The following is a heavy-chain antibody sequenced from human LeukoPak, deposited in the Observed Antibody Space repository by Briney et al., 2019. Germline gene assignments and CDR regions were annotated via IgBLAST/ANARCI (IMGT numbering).Heavy chain of an antibody. CDR1: GFTFSSYA. D-gene: IGHD3-10*02. J-gene: IGHJ4*02. Sequence: PGGSLRLSCAASGFTFSSYAMSWVRQAPGKGLEWVSAISGSGGSTYYADSVKGRFTISRDNSKNTLYLQMNSLRAEDTAVYYCAKVGVSYYYVLPTPPRIDYWGQGTLVTVSS. CDR2: ISGSGGST. V-gene: IGHV3-23*01. CDR3: AKVGVSYYYVLPTPPRIDY.